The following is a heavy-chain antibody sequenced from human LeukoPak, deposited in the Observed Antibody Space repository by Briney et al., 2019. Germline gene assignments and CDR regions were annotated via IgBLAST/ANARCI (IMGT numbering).Heavy chain of an antibody. V-gene: IGHV4-61*02. CDR3: ARVGIWFDP. D-gene: IGHD1-14*01. CDR1: GDSISSGDYY. Sequence: SETLSLTCTVSGDSISSGDYYWSWIRQPAGKGLEWIGRISSSGSTNYNPPLKSRVTISVDTSKNQFSLKLSSVTAADTAVYYCARVGIWFDPWGQGTLVTVSS. CDR2: ISSSGST. J-gene: IGHJ5*02.